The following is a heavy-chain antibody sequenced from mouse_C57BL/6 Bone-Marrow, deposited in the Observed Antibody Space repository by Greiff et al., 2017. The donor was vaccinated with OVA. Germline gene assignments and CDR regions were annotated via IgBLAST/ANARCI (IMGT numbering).Heavy chain of an antibody. V-gene: IGHV1-81*01. CDR1: GYTFTSYG. J-gene: IGHJ2*01. CDR3: ARYSIYYCGSSDDY. Sequence: VQLQQSGAELARPGASVKLSCKASGYTFTSYGISWVKQRTGQGLEWIGEIYPRSGNTYYNEKFKGKATLTADKSSSTAYMELRSLTSEDSAVYFCARYSIYYCGSSDDYWGQGTTLTVSA. D-gene: IGHD1-1*01. CDR2: IYPRSGNT.